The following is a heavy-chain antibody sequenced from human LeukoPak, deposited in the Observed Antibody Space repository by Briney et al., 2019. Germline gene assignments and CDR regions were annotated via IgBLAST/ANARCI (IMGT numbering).Heavy chain of an antibody. CDR1: GFTFSSYA. CDR2: ISGSGGST. J-gene: IGHJ3*02. V-gene: IGHV3-23*01. D-gene: IGHD3-22*01. CDR3: ASHYYDSSGYMGIAFDI. Sequence: GGSLRLSCAASGFTFSSYAMSWVRQAPGKGLEWVSAISGSGGSTYYADSVKGRFTISRDNSKNTLYLQMNSLRAEDTAVYYCASHYYDSSGYMGIAFDIWGQGTMVTVSS.